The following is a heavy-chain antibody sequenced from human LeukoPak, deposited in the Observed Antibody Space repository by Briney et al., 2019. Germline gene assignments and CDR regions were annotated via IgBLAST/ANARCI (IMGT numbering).Heavy chain of an antibody. CDR2: IWYDGSNK. CDR3: ARESGVRGVIDY. CDR1: GFTFSSYG. V-gene: IGHV3-33*01. D-gene: IGHD3-10*01. J-gene: IGHJ4*02. Sequence: GGSLRLSCAASGFTFSSYGMEWVRQAPAKGLEWVALIWYDGSNKYYADSVKGRFTISRDNTKNTLYLQMNSRRAEDTAVYYYARESGVRGVIDYWGQGTLVTVSS.